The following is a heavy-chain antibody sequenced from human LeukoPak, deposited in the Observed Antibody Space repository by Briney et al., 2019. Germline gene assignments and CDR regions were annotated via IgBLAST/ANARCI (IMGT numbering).Heavy chain of an antibody. CDR2: INPNSGDT. CDR1: GYTFTGYY. V-gene: IGHV1-2*02. D-gene: IGHD3-10*01. Sequence: ASVKVSCKASGYTFTGYYMHWVRQAPGQGLEWMGWINPNSGDTNYAQKFQDRFTMTRDTSISTAFMEVSRLRFDDTAVYYCARGSLRYFDYWGQGTLVTVSS. CDR3: ARGSLRYFDY. J-gene: IGHJ4*02.